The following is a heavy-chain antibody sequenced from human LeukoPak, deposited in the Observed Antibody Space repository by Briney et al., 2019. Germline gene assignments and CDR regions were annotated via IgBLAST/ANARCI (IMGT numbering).Heavy chain of an antibody. CDR2: TYTGGTI. V-gene: IGHV4-4*07. CDR1: GGSFDYPY. CDR3: ARAPRYYMNIDV. J-gene: IGHJ6*04. Sequence: PSETLSLTCTVSGGSFDYPYWTWMRQPAGKGPEWLARTYTGGTIDYNPSLKGRVTMSLSPSKNQFSLQLSSVTAADTAVYYCARAPRYYMNIDVWGTRTAVIVSS. D-gene: IGHD1-26*01.